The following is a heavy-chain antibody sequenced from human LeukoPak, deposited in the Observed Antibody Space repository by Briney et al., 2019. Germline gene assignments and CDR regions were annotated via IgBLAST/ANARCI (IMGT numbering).Heavy chain of an antibody. V-gene: IGHV3-7*05. CDR3: ARDPAFGALDI. CDR2: INPAGSEI. Sequence: GGSLRLSCAASGFTFSSSWMSWVRQAPGKGLYWVADINPAGSEILYVDSAKGRFTISRDNAKNSVYLQMNSLTVEDTAVYYCARDPAFGALDIWGQGTVVSVSS. J-gene: IGHJ3*02. D-gene: IGHD3-16*01. CDR1: GFTFSSSW.